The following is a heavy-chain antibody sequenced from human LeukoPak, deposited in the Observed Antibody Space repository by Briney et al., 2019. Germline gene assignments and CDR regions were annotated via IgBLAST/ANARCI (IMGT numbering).Heavy chain of an antibody. V-gene: IGHV3-48*02. J-gene: IGHJ4*02. CDR1: GFTFSSYS. CDR2: ISSRSGTI. Sequence: GGSLRLSCAASGFTFSSYSMNWVRQAPGKGLEWVSFISSRSGTIYYADSVKGRFTISGDNAKNSLYLQMNSLRDEDTAVYYCAGAEDGDYHPGDYWGQGTLVTVSS. CDR3: AGAEDGDYHPGDY. D-gene: IGHD4-17*01.